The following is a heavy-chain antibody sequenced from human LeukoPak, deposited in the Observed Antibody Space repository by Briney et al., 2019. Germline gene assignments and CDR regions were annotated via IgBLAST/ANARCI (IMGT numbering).Heavy chain of an antibody. V-gene: IGHV4-59*08. CDR3: ARGAVWFGESPFDY. Sequence: KTSETLSLTCTVSGGSISSYYWSWIRRPPGKGLEWIGYIYYSGSTNYNPSLKSRVTISVDTSKNQFSLKLSSVTAADTAVYYCARGAVWFGESPFDYWGQGTLVTVSS. CDR1: GGSISSYY. D-gene: IGHD3-10*01. J-gene: IGHJ4*02. CDR2: IYYSGST.